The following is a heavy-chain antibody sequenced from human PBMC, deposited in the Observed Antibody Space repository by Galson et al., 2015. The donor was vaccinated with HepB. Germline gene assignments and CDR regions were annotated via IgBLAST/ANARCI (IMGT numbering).Heavy chain of an antibody. CDR2: ISYDGSLI. J-gene: IGHJ6*02. D-gene: IGHD2-2*01. Sequence: SLRLSCAASGFTFSSHAMHWVRQSPGMGLDWVAVISYDGSLIHYADSVKGRFTISRDNSKNTLYLQMNSLRPDEDTAVYYCARDGKYQAGDGMDVWGQGTTVTVSS. V-gene: IGHV3-30-3*01. CDR3: ARDGKYQAGDGMDV. CDR1: GFTFSSHA.